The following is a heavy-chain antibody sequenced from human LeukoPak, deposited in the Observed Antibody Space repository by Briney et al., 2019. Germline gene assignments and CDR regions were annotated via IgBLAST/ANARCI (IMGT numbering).Heavy chain of an antibody. D-gene: IGHD3-3*01. J-gene: IGHJ4*02. CDR1: GGSISSYY. CDR2: IYYTGIT. CDR3: ARASSTPGSGYYPFDY. Sequence: KPSETLSLTCTVSGGSISSYYWSWIRQPPGKGLEWIGYIYYTGITNYNPSLRSRVILSVDTSKNQFSLKLRSVTAADTAVYFCARASSTPGSGYYPFDYWGQGALVTVSS. V-gene: IGHV4-59*01.